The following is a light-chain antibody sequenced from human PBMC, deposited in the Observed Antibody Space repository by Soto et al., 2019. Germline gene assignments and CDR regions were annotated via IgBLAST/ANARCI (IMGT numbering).Light chain of an antibody. J-gene: IGLJ3*02. CDR3: SSYTTTGTPWV. CDR1: SSDVGGYIY. CDR2: DVT. V-gene: IGLV2-14*01. Sequence: QSALTQPASVSGSPGQSITISCTGTSSDVGGYIYVSWYQQHPGKAPKLMIYDVTNRPSGVSNRFSGSKSGNTASLSISGLQAEDEAEYYCSSYTTTGTPWVFGGGTKLTVL.